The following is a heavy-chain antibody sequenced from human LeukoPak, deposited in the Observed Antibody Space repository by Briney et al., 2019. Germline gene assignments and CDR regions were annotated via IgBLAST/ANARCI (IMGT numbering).Heavy chain of an antibody. V-gene: IGHV4-4*07. J-gene: IGHJ5*02. Sequence: PSETLSLTCTVSGGSLSSYYWNWIRQPAGKGLEWIGHIYSSDNTSYNPSLKSRVTMSVDTSKNQFSLKLTSVTAADTAVYYCARRVEYNYGFRFDPWGQGTLVTVSS. D-gene: IGHD5-18*01. CDR3: ARRVEYNYGFRFDP. CDR1: GGSLSSYY. CDR2: IYSSDNT.